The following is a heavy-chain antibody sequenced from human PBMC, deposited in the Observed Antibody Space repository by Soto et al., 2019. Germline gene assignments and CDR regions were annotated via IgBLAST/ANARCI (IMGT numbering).Heavy chain of an antibody. CDR3: AREGLYGSIRDNTFDI. V-gene: IGHV1-8*01. CDR2: MNPNSGNT. J-gene: IGHJ3*02. Sequence: QVQLVQSGAEVKRSGASVRISCKASGYTFNRHDINWVRQATGQGPEWIGWMNPNSGNTGYAQKFQGRVIMTRDSSITTAYMDLGSLTSDDTAIYYCAREGLYGSIRDNTFDIWGQGTMVSVSS. CDR1: GYTFNRHD. D-gene: IGHD6-19*01.